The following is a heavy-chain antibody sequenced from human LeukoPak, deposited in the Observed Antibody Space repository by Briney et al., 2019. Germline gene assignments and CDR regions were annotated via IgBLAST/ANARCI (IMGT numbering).Heavy chain of an antibody. CDR1: GFTFYDFA. CDR2: INWISDSI. D-gene: IGHD3/OR15-3a*01. Sequence: GGSLRLSCAASGFTFYDFAMHWVRHAPGKGLEWVSGINWISDSIGYADSVKGRFTISRDNAKNSLYLQMNSLRPEDTAFYYCVKGSGFYTYDLDYFDYWGQGTLVTVSS. J-gene: IGHJ4*02. CDR3: VKGSGFYTYDLDYFDY. V-gene: IGHV3-9*01.